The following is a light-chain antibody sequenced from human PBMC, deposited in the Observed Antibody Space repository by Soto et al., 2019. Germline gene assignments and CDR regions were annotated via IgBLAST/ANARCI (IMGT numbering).Light chain of an antibody. CDR2: RNN. CDR3: AAWDDSLSGYV. V-gene: IGLV1-47*01. J-gene: IGLJ1*01. CDR1: SANIGSKY. Sequence: QSVLTQPPSASGTPGQRVTISCSGSSANIGSKYVYWYQQLPGTAPKLLIYRNNQRPSGVPDRFSGSKSGTSASLAISGLRSEDEADYYCAAWDDSLSGYVFGNGTKLTVL.